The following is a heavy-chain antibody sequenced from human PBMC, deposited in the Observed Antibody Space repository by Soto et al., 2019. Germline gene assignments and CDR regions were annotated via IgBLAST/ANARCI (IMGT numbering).Heavy chain of an antibody. V-gene: IGHV4-4*07. D-gene: IGHD2-2*01. CDR1: GGSMSSYY. J-gene: IGHJ6*02. Sequence: SETLSLTCPVSGGSMSSYYWGWIRQAAGKPLEWIGRIYTTGSTNYSPSFQGHVTISADKSISTAYLQWSSLKASDTAMYYCARKAVRPVVPAADYYYYYYGMDVWGQGTTVTVSS. CDR2: IYTTGST. CDR3: ARKAVRPVVPAADYYYYYYGMDV.